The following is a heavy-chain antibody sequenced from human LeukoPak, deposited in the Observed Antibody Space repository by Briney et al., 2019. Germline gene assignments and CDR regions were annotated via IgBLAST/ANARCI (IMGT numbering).Heavy chain of an antibody. V-gene: IGHV3-64*01. CDR1: GFTFSSYA. D-gene: IGHD3-3*01. Sequence: GGSLRLSCAASGFTFSSYAMHWVRQAPGKGLEYVSAISSKGGSTYYANSVKGRFTISRDNSKNTMYLQMGSLRAEDMAVYYCARGPSRFWSGYYFDYWGQGTLVTVSS. CDR3: ARGPSRFWSGYYFDY. CDR2: ISSKGGST. J-gene: IGHJ4*02.